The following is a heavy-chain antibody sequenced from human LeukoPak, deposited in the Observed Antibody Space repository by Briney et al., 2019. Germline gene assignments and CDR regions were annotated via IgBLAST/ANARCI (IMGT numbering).Heavy chain of an antibody. CDR3: ARDEAAAPSGIAVAGTNLDY. J-gene: IGHJ4*02. Sequence: PGGSLRLSCAASGFTFSSYWMHWVRQAPGKGLVWVSRINSDGSSTSYADSVKGRFTISRDSAKNTLYLQMNSLRAEDTAVYYCARDEAAAPSGIAVAGTNLDYWGQGTLVTVSS. V-gene: IGHV3-74*01. CDR1: GFTFSSYW. CDR2: INSDGSST. D-gene: IGHD6-19*01.